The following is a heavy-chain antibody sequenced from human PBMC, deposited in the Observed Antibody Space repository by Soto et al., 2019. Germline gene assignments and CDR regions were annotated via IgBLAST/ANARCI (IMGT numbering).Heavy chain of an antibody. J-gene: IGHJ6*02. V-gene: IGHV1-69*13. Sequence: SVKVSCKASGGTFSSYAISWVRQAPGQGLEWMGGIIPIFGTANYAQKFQGRVTITADESTSTAYMELSSLRSEDTAVYYCARGDYGSGSHHYYYGMDVWGQGTTVTVSS. CDR2: IIPIFGTA. D-gene: IGHD3-10*01. CDR1: GGTFSSYA. CDR3: ARGDYGSGSHHYYYGMDV.